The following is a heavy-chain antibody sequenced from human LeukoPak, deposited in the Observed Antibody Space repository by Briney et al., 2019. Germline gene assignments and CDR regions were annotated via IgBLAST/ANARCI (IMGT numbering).Heavy chain of an antibody. Sequence: SVKVSCKASGGTFSSYAISWVRQAPGQGLEWMGGIIPIFGTANYAQKFQGRVTITADESTSTAYMELSSLRSEDTAVYYCATGAAYYYDSSGLESFDYWGQGTLVTVSS. CDR3: ATGAAYYYDSSGLESFDY. CDR1: GGTFSSYA. CDR2: IIPIFGTA. J-gene: IGHJ4*02. D-gene: IGHD3-22*01. V-gene: IGHV1-69*13.